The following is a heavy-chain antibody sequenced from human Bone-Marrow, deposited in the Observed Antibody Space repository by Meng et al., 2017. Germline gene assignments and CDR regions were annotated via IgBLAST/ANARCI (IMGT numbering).Heavy chain of an antibody. CDR3: ARGRASCSSGGCSLGWFDP. V-gene: IGHV4-34*01. Sequence: QVHLQQWGAGLLKPSGTLSLTCAVYGGSFSGYYWSWIRQHPGKGLEWIGYIYYTENTYYNPSLKSPMTISLDKSKNQFSLKLNSVTVADTAVYYCARGRASCSSGGCSLGWFDPWGQGTLVTVSS. J-gene: IGHJ5*02. CDR2: IYYTENT. D-gene: IGHD2-15*01. CDR1: GGSFSGYY.